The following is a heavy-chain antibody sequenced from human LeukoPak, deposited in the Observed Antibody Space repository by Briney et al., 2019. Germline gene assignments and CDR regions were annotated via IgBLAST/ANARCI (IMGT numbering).Heavy chain of an antibody. J-gene: IGHJ4*02. CDR3: ARWRANYCFDY. Sequence: GGSLRLSGAASGFPFINSWMLWVRQAPGKGLVWVSRVSSDGNSINYADSVKGRFTISRDNAKNTLYLQMNSLRAEDTAVYYCARWRANYCFDYWGRGTLVTVSS. V-gene: IGHV3-74*01. CDR1: GFPFINSW. CDR2: VSSDGNSI.